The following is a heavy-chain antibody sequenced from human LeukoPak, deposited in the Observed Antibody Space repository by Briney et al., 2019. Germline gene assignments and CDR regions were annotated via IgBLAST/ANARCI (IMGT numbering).Heavy chain of an antibody. CDR2: IYSGGST. CDR1: GFTVSSNY. V-gene: IGHV3-66*04. CDR3: AKPTVTTNFFDY. Sequence: GGSLRLSCAASGFTVSSNYMNWVRQAPGKGLEWVSVIYSGGSTYYADSVKGRFTISRDNSKNTLHLQMNSLRAEDTAVYYCAKPTVTTNFFDYWGQGTLVTVSS. D-gene: IGHD4-17*01. J-gene: IGHJ4*02.